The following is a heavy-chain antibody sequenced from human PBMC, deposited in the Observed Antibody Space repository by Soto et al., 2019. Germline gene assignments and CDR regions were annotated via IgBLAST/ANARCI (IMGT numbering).Heavy chain of an antibody. CDR3: VRVDVHCSGGRFYGVSMDF. Sequence: GGSLRLSWTASGCTISSNYMSWVRQAQGKRLEWVTLIQSGGRTYYAGSVKGRFTISRDNSKNTLFLHMNSLRVEDTVVYYFVRVDVHCSGGRFYGVSMDFWCKGTPVTSP. J-gene: IGHJ6*03. CDR1: GCTISSNY. V-gene: IGHV3-66*01. D-gene: IGHD2-15*01. CDR2: IQSGGRT.